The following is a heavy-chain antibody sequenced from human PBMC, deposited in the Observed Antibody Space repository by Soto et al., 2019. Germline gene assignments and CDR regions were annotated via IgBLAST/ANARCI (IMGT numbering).Heavy chain of an antibody. J-gene: IGHJ5*02. CDR1: GGSISSGGYY. CDR3: ARALITFCGVIVDWYDP. Sequence: PSETLSLTCTVSGGSISSGGYYWSWIRQHPGKGLEWIGYIYYSGSTYYNPSLKSRVTISVDTSKNQFSLKLSSVTAADTAVYYCARALITFCGVIVDWYDPWGQGTLVTVSS. V-gene: IGHV4-31*03. D-gene: IGHD3-16*02. CDR2: IYYSGST.